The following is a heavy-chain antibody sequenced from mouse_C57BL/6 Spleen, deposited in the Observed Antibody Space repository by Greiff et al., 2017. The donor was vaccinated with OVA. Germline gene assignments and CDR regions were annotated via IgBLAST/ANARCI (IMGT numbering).Heavy chain of an antibody. Sequence: EVKLVESEGGLVQPGSSMKLSCTASGFTFSDYYMAWVRQVPEQGLEWVANINYDGSSTYYLDSLKSRFIITRDNAKNILYLQMSSLKSEDTATYYCARASDDGYIDYAMDYWGQGTSVTVSS. J-gene: IGHJ4*01. CDR3: ARASDDGYIDYAMDY. CDR1: GFTFSDYY. V-gene: IGHV5-16*01. D-gene: IGHD2-3*01. CDR2: INYDGSST.